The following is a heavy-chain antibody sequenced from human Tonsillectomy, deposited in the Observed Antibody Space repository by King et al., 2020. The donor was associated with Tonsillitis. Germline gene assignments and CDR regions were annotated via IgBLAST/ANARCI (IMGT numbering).Heavy chain of an antibody. D-gene: IGHD4-17*01. CDR1: GGSISDYY. V-gene: IGHV4-4*07. Sequence: VQLQESGPGLVKPSETLSLTCTVSGGSISDYYWSWIRQPAGKGLKWIGRIYTSGSTNYNPSLKCRVTMSVDTSKNQFSLKLSSMTAADTAVYYCARLHYDDYDSRRSVSGMDVWGQGTTVTVSS. J-gene: IGHJ6*02. CDR3: ARLHYDDYDSRRSVSGMDV. CDR2: IYTSGST.